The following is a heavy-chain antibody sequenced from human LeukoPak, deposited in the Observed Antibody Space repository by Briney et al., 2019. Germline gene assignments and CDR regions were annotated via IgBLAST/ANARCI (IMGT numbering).Heavy chain of an antibody. Sequence: PSETLSLTCAVYDGSFSDFYWSWIRQPPGKGLEWIGEINHIGTTNYNPSFKSRVSISVDTSKNQFPQRLNSVTAADTAVYYCARGPFAHDYTDYAWGQGTLVTVSS. CDR3: ARGPFAHDYTDYA. D-gene: IGHD4-11*01. V-gene: IGHV4-34*01. CDR1: DGSFSDFY. J-gene: IGHJ4*02. CDR2: INHIGTT.